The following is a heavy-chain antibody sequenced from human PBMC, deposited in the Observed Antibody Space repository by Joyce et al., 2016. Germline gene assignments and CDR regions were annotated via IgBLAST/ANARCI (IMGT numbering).Heavy chain of an antibody. CDR2: IKQDGSAV. CDR1: GFTFSGNS. V-gene: IGHV3-7*01. J-gene: IGHJ3*01. Sequence: EVQLVESGGGLVQPGGSLRLSCAASGFTFSGNSMSWLRQAPGGGLEWVANIKQDGSAVYYLDSVKGRFTGSRDNARSLVQLQMVRLRVEDTALYYCARGKAFDVWGQGTMVTVSS. CDR3: ARGKAFDV.